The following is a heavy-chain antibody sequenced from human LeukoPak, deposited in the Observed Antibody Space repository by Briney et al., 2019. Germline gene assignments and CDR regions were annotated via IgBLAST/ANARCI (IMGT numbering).Heavy chain of an antibody. CDR1: GGSISTTSYY. Sequence: SETLSLTCTVSGGSISTTSYYWGWIRQPPGKGLEWVGIIYYSGSTYYNPSLKSRITISVDTSKNQFSLKLSSVTAADTAMYYCARVMWLVSYYYYMDVWGKGTTVTVSS. CDR2: IYYSGST. J-gene: IGHJ6*03. CDR3: ARVMWLVSYYYYMDV. D-gene: IGHD6-19*01. V-gene: IGHV4-39*07.